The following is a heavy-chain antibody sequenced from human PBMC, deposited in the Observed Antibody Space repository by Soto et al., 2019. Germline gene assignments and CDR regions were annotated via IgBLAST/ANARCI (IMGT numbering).Heavy chain of an antibody. J-gene: IGHJ5*02. D-gene: IGHD4-17*01. V-gene: IGHV4-39*01. Sequence: QLQLQESGPGLVKPSETLSLTCTVSGGSISSSSYYWGWIRQPPGKGLEWIGSIYYSGSTYYNPSLKSRVTISVDTSKNQFSLKLSSVTAADTAVYYCARHGSVTTLLRGWFDPWGQGTLVTVSS. CDR2: IYYSGST. CDR3: ARHGSVTTLLRGWFDP. CDR1: GGSISSSSYY.